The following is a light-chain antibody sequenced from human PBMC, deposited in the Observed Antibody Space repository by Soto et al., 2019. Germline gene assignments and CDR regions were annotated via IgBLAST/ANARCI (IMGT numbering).Light chain of an antibody. V-gene: IGLV2-8*01. CDR3: SSYVGINNLV. J-gene: IGLJ2*01. Sequence: QSALTQPPSASGSPGQSVTISCTGTSSDVGAYNYVSWYQQHPGKAPKLMIYEVNKRPSGVPDRFSGSKSGNTASLTVSGLQAEDEADYYCSSYVGINNLVFGGGTKLTVL. CDR2: EVN. CDR1: SSDVGAYNY.